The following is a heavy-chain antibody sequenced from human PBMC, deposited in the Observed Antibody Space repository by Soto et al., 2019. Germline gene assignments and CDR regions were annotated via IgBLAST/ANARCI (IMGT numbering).Heavy chain of an antibody. CDR1: GGTFSSYA. CDR3: SRGDQDLFYS. J-gene: IGHJ5*02. V-gene: IGHV1-69*13. D-gene: IGHD2-21*01. CDR2: IIPIFGTA. Sequence: SVNLSCKASGGTFSSYAISWVRQAPGQGIEWMGGIIPIFGTANYAQKFQGRVTITADESTSTAYMELSSLRSEDTAVDYCSRGDQDLFYSCGQGSLVIGSA.